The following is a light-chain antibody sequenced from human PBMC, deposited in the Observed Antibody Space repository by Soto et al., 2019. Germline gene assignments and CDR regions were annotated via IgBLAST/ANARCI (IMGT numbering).Light chain of an antibody. J-gene: IGKJ2*01. CDR1: QSILYSSNNKNY. V-gene: IGKV4-1*01. CDR3: QQYYATPPYT. Sequence: DIVMTQSPDSLSVSLCERATINCTSSQSILYSSNNKNYLAWYQQKPGQPPKLLIYWASTRESGVPDRFTGSGSGTDFTLTVSTVQAEDVAVYYCQQYYATPPYTFGQGTKVEIK. CDR2: WAS.